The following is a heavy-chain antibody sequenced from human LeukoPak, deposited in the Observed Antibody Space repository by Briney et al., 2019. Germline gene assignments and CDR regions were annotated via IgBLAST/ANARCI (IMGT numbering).Heavy chain of an antibody. J-gene: IGHJ4*02. D-gene: IGHD5-12*01. CDR1: GGAFSGYY. Sequence: SETLSLTCAVYGGAFSGYYWSWIRHPPGKGLEWIGEINHSGSTNYNPSLKSRVTISVDTSKNQFSLKLSSVTAADTAVYYCARRRWLRQTFDYWGQGTLVTVSS. CDR3: ARRRWLRQTFDY. CDR2: INHSGST. V-gene: IGHV4-34*01.